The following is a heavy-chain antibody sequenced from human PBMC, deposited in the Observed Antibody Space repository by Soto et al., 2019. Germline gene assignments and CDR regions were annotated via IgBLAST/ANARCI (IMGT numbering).Heavy chain of an antibody. CDR3: ASDCSGGSCYSLRNDY. CDR1: GFTFSSYA. V-gene: IGHV3-23*01. D-gene: IGHD2-15*01. J-gene: IGHJ4*02. Sequence: GGSLRLSCAASGFTFSSYAMSWVRQAPGKGLEWVSAISGSGGSTYYADSVKGRFTISRDNSKNTLYLQMNSLRAEDTAVYYCASDCSGGSCYSLRNDYWGQGTLVTVSS. CDR2: ISGSGGST.